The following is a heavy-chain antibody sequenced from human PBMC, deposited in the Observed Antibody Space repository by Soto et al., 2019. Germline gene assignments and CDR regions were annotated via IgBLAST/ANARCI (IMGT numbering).Heavy chain of an antibody. V-gene: IGHV4-59*01. CDR2: IYYSGST. D-gene: IGHD6-13*01. Sequence: NPSETLSLTCTVSGGSISSYYWSWIRQPPGKGLEWIGYIYYSGSTNYNPSLKSRVTISVDTSKNQFSLKLSSVTAADTAVYYCARETHSSSWEYYFDYWGQGTLVTVSS. CDR1: GGSISSYY. J-gene: IGHJ4*02. CDR3: ARETHSSSWEYYFDY.